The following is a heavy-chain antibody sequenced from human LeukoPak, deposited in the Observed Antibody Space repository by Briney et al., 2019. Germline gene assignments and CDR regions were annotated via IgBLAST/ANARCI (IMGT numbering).Heavy chain of an antibody. CDR3: AREIDPVEMAIIFGAFGI. CDR2: ISNYNGNT. CDR1: GYPFTSYA. V-gene: IGHV1-18*01. D-gene: IGHD5-24*01. Sequence: ASVKVSCKASGYPFTSYAISWVRQAPGQGLEWMGCISNYNGNTNYAQKLQGRVTTTTDTSTSTAYMELRSLRSDDTAVYYCAREIDPVEMAIIFGAFGIWGQRTMVTVCS. J-gene: IGHJ3*02.